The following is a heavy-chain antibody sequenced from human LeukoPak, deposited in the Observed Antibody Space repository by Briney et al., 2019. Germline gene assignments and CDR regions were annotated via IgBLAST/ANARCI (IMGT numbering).Heavy chain of an antibody. CDR3: AKGGVDPHPIY. CDR1: GFTVSSNY. J-gene: IGHJ4*02. CDR2: IYSGGNT. D-gene: IGHD5-12*01. Sequence: GGSLRLSCTASGFTVSSNYMSWVRQAPGKGLEWLSVIYSGGNTYYADSVKGRFTISRDNSKNTVYLQMSSLRAEDTAVYYCAKGGVDPHPIYWGRGTLVTVSS. V-gene: IGHV3-53*01.